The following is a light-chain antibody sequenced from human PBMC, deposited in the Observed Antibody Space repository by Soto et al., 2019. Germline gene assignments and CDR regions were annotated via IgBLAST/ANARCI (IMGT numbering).Light chain of an antibody. Sequence: IVLTRSPGTLSLSPGERATLSCRASQSVSSSYLAWYQQKPGQAPRLLIYGTSSRATAIPDRLSGSGSGTDFTLTISRLEPEDFAVYYCQQYGSSSWTFGQGTKVDIK. CDR1: QSVSSSY. CDR3: QQYGSSSWT. CDR2: GTS. V-gene: IGKV3-20*01. J-gene: IGKJ1*01.